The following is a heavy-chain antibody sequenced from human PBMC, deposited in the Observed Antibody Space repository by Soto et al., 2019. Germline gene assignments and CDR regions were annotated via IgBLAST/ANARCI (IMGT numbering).Heavy chain of an antibody. D-gene: IGHD2-15*01. CDR1: GYSFTSYL. J-gene: IGHJ6*02. V-gene: IGHV5-10-1*01. CDR2: IDPSDSYT. CDR3: ARRWEGYCSGGSCYSSYYYYGMDV. Sequence: PGESLKISFKGSGYSFTSYLISWVRQMPVKGLEWMGRIDPSDSYTNYSPSFQGHVTISADKSISTAYLQWSSLKASDTAMYYCARRWEGYCSGGSCYSSYYYYGMDVCGQRTTVTVSS.